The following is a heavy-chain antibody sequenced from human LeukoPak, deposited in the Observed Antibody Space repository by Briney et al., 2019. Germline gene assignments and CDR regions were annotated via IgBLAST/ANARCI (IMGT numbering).Heavy chain of an antibody. CDR2: INTNTGNP. CDR3: ARGFTDYYDSSGYSREYFQH. CDR1: GYTFTSYA. J-gene: IGHJ1*01. Sequence: ASVKVSCKASGYTFTSYAMNWVRQAPGQGLEWMGWINTNTGNPTYAQGFTGRFVFSLDTSVSTAYLQISSLKAEDTAVYYCARGFTDYYDSSGYSREYFQHWGQGTLVTVSS. V-gene: IGHV7-4-1*02. D-gene: IGHD3-22*01.